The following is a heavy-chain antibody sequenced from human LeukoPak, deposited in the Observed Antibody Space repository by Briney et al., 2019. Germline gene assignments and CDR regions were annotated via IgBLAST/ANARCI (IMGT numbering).Heavy chain of an antibody. V-gene: IGHV3-11*04. D-gene: IGHD6-13*01. CDR1: GFTFSDYY. J-gene: IGHJ4*02. CDR2: ISSSGSML. CDR3: TRRPYSSSWYYFDY. Sequence: PGGSLRLSCTVSGFTFSDYYMSWVRQAPGKGLKWVSYISSSGSMLHYADSVEGRFTITRDNGESSLYLQMSSLRVADTAVYYCTRRPYSSSWYYFDYWGQGSLVTVSS.